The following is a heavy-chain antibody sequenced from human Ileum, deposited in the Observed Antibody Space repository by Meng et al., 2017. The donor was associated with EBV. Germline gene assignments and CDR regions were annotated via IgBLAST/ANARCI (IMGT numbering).Heavy chain of an antibody. J-gene: IGHJ4*02. Sequence: VQLQEAGPGRMKRAGTLSLTCAVSGGSISSSNWWSWVRQAPGKGLEWIGEIHHTESTNYNPSLKSRVTISVDKSKNQFSLKLSSVTAADTAVYYCARESYSDSSGYYSLDYWGQGSLVTVSS. D-gene: IGHD3-22*01. CDR1: GGSISSSNW. CDR2: IHHTEST. V-gene: IGHV4-4*02. CDR3: ARESYSDSSGYYSLDY.